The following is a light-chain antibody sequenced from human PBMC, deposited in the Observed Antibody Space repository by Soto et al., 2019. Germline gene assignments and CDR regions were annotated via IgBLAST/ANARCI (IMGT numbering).Light chain of an antibody. Sequence: EIVLTQSPGTLSLSPGERATLSCRASQSVSRSYLAWYQQKPGQAPRLLIYGTSIRATAIPDRFSGSGSGTDFTLTISRLEPEDFAVYYCQQYGSSSWTFGQGTKVEIK. CDR3: QQYGSSSWT. V-gene: IGKV3-20*01. CDR2: GTS. J-gene: IGKJ1*01. CDR1: QSVSRSY.